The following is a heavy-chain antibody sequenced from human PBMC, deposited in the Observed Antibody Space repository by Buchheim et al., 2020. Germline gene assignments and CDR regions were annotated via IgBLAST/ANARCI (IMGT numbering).Heavy chain of an antibody. V-gene: IGHV4-31*03. CDR2: IYSRGSN. CDR3: ARAADYYGSGSYSIDY. J-gene: IGHJ4*02. Sequence: QVQLQESGPGLVKPSQTLSLPCTVSGGSISSGGYYWSWILQHPGKGLEWIGYIYSRGSNYYNPSLKNRVSLSVDTSKNQFSLKLSSVTAADTAVYYCARAADYYGSGSYSIDYWGQGTL. D-gene: IGHD3-10*01. CDR1: GGSISSGGYY.